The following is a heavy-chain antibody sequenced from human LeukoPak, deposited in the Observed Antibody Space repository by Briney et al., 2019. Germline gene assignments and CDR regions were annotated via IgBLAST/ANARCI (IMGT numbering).Heavy chain of an antibody. CDR2: INHSGST. Sequence: SETLSLTCAVYGGSFSGYYWSWIRQPPGKGLEWIGEINHSGSTNYNPSLKSRVTISVDTSKNQFSLKLRSVAAADTAVYYCARGLRYYDILTGYYTYYFDYRGQGTLVTVSS. V-gene: IGHV4-34*01. J-gene: IGHJ4*02. CDR3: ARGLRYYDILTGYYTYYFDY. D-gene: IGHD3-9*01. CDR1: GGSFSGYY.